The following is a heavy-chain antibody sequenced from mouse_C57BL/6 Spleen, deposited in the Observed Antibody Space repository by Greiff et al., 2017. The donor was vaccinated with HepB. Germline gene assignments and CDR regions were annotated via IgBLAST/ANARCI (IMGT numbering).Heavy chain of an antibody. V-gene: IGHV1-42*01. Sequence: EVQLQQSGPELVKPGASVKISCKASGYSFTGYYMNWVKQSPEKSLEWIGEINPSTGGTTYNQKFKAKATLTVDKSSSTAYMQLKSLTSEDSAVYYCAGGKTGPSWFAYWGQGTLVTVSA. CDR2: INPSTGGT. CDR3: AGGKTGPSWFAY. J-gene: IGHJ3*01. CDR1: GYSFTGYY. D-gene: IGHD4-1*01.